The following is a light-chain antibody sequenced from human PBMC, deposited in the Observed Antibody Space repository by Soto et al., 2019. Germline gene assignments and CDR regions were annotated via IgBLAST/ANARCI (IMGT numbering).Light chain of an antibody. CDR1: QSVSSSY. CDR3: QQYGSSPRGT. V-gene: IGKV3-20*01. CDR2: GAS. J-gene: IGKJ1*01. Sequence: EIVLTQSPGTLSLSPGERATLSCMASQSVSSSYLAWYQQKPGQAPRLLIYGASSRATGIPDRFSGSGSGTDFTLTISRLEPEDFAVYYCQQYGSSPRGTFGQGTKV.